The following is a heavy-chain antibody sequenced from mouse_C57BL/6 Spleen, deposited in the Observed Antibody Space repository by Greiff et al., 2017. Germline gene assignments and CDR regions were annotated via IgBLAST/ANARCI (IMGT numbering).Heavy chain of an antibody. Sequence: QVQLQQPGAELVKPGASVKMSCKASGYTFTSYWITWVKPRPGQGLEWIGDIYPGSGSTNYNEKFKSKATLTVDTSSSTAYMQLSSLTSEDSAVYYCARKLDYGSSLYFDYWGQGTTLTVSS. D-gene: IGHD1-1*01. CDR1: GYTFTSYW. J-gene: IGHJ2*01. V-gene: IGHV1-55*01. CDR3: ARKLDYGSSLYFDY. CDR2: IYPGSGST.